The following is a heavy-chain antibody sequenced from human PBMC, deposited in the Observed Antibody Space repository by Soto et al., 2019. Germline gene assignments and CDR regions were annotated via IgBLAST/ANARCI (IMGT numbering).Heavy chain of an antibody. J-gene: IGHJ6*02. Sequence: GESLKISCKGSGYSFDSFWIGWVRQMPGKGLEWMGLIYPGDSETRYSPSFQGQVTISADKSMNTAYLQWSSLKASDTAMYYCARPNAYSSSWYNYYGMDVWGQGTTVTAP. CDR2: IYPGDSET. D-gene: IGHD6-13*01. V-gene: IGHV5-51*01. CDR1: GYSFDSFW. CDR3: ARPNAYSSSWYNYYGMDV.